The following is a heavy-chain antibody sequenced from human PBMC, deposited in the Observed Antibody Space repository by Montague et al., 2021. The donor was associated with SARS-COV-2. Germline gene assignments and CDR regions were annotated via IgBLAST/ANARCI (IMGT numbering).Heavy chain of an antibody. Sequence: SLRLSCAASGFTLSSHWMGWVRQAPGRGLEWVANIEPDGRNGYYVDAMGGRFTISRDNARSSLYLQLSNLRAEDTAVYYCVRDRRGGMGSDYWGQGTLVTVSS. CDR2: IEPDGRNG. CDR1: GFTLSSHW. CDR3: VRDRRGGMGSDY. D-gene: IGHD2-15*01. J-gene: IGHJ4*02. V-gene: IGHV3-7*03.